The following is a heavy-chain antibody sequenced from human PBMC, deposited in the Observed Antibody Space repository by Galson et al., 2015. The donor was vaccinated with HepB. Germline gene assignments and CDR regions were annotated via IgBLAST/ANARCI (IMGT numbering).Heavy chain of an antibody. J-gene: IGHJ4*02. Sequence: SLRLSCAASGITFNNYAMSWVRQAPGKGLEWVSAISGNGGSTYYEDSVKGRFTITIDNDKNTMYLHMNIQSAADTAVYYCSKDGVMRVADYWGPGTLVTVSS. CDR3: SKDGVMRVADY. V-gene: IGHV3-23*01. CDR1: GITFNNYA. D-gene: IGHD3-16*01. CDR2: ISGNGGST.